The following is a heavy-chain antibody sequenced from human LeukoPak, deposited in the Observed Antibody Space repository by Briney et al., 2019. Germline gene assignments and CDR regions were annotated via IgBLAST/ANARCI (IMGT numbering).Heavy chain of an antibody. D-gene: IGHD3-22*01. CDR2: IWYDGSNK. J-gene: IGHJ3*02. Sequence: PGGSLRLSCAASGFTFSSYGMHWVRQAPGKGLEWVAVIWYDGSNKYYADSVKGRFTISRDNSKNTLYLQMNSLRAEDTAVYYCARGIYYYDSSGSGALDIWGQGTMVTVSS. CDR3: ARGIYYYDSSGSGALDI. V-gene: IGHV3-33*01. CDR1: GFTFSSYG.